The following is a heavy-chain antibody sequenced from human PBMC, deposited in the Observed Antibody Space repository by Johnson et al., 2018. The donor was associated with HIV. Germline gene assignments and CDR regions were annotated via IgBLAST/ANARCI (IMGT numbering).Heavy chain of an antibody. CDR3: AMPYYFDSGVYQ. Sequence: QVQLVESGGGVVQPGGSLRLSCAASGFTFSRYGMHWVRQAPGKGLEWVAFIRYDGSNKYYVDSVKGRFTISRDNSKNTLYLQMNSLRVEDMGIYYCAMPYYFDSGVYQWGQGTMVTVSS. V-gene: IGHV3-30*02. J-gene: IGHJ3*01. CDR2: IRYDGSNK. CDR1: GFTFSRYG. D-gene: IGHD3-22*01.